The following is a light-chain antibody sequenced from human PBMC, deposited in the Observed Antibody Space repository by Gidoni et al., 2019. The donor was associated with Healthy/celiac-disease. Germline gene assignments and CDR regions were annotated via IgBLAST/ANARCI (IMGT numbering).Light chain of an antibody. J-gene: IGKJ4*01. CDR1: QSLLHSKGYNY. Sequence: DIVMTQSPLSLPVTPGEPASIACRSSQSLLHSKGYNYLYWYRQTPGQSPHLLIYLGSNRASGVPDRFSGSGSGTDFTPKISRVEAEDVWVYYCMQALQTPLLTFGGGTKVEIK. V-gene: IGKV2-28*01. CDR2: LGS. CDR3: MQALQTPLLT.